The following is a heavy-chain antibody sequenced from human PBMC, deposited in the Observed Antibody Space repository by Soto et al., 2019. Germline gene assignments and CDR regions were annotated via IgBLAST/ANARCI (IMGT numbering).Heavy chain of an antibody. CDR3: ARAPYDFWSGSRPYGMDV. CDR2: INPNSGGT. V-gene: IGHV1-2*02. J-gene: IGHJ6*02. CDR1: GYTFTGYY. D-gene: IGHD3-3*01. Sequence: QVQLVQSGAEVKKPGASVKVSCKASGYTFTGYYMHWVRQAPGQGLEWMGWINPNSGGTKYAQKFQGRVTMTRGKSISTAYMELSRLLSVDTAVYYCARAPYDFWSGSRPYGMDVWGQGTTVTVSS.